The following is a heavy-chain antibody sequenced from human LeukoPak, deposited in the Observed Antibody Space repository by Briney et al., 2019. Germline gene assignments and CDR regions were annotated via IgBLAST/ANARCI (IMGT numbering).Heavy chain of an antibody. Sequence: GGSLRLSCAASGFTFHDYAMHWVRQAPGKGLECVSGISWNSGIIGYADSVKGRFTTSRDNAKNSLYLQMNSLRPEDTALYYCTKDSVAMVTASDYWGQGTLVTVSS. CDR3: TKDSVAMVTASDY. V-gene: IGHV3-9*01. D-gene: IGHD5-18*01. CDR2: ISWNSGII. CDR1: GFTFHDYA. J-gene: IGHJ4*02.